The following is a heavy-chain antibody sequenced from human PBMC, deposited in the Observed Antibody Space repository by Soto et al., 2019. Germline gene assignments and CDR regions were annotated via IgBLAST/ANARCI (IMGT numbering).Heavy chain of an antibody. Sequence: GGSLRLSCAASGFTFSSYAMSWVRQAPGKGLEWVSAISGSGGSTYYADSVKGRFTISRDNSKNTLYLQMNSLRAEDTAVYYCAKDRSGYCSSTSCYAILDYWGQGTLVTVSS. CDR3: AKDRSGYCSSTSCYAILDY. D-gene: IGHD2-2*01. CDR1: GFTFSSYA. J-gene: IGHJ4*02. CDR2: ISGSGGST. V-gene: IGHV3-23*01.